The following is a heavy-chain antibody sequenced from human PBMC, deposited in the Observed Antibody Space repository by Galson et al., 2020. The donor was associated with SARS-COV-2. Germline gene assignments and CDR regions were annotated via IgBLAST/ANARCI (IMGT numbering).Heavy chain of an antibody. J-gene: IGHJ4*02. V-gene: IGHV3-23*01. CDR3: AKMEGIAVAATPN. D-gene: IGHD6-19*01. CDR1: GFNFSSYA. Sequence: GGSLRISCAASGFNFSSYAMSWVRQAPGKGLEWVSSISGSGASTYYADSVKGRFTISRDNSKNTLYLQMNSLRAEDTAIYYCAKMEGIAVAATPNWGQGTLVTVSS. CDR2: ISGSGAST.